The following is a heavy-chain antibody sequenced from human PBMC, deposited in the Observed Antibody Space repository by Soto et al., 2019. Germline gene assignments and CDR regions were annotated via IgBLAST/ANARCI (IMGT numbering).Heavy chain of an antibody. Sequence: EVQLVESRGGLVQPGGSLRLSCAASGFKFRTYWMSWVRQAPGKGLEWVAYIKEDGSEKYHVDSVKGRFTISRDNAKNSLSLHMNSLKVEDTAVYYCVRGHWWLDSWGQGTLVTVSS. D-gene: IGHD3-3*02. J-gene: IGHJ5*01. CDR2: IKEDGSEK. V-gene: IGHV3-7*01. CDR1: GFKFRTYW. CDR3: VRGHWWLDS.